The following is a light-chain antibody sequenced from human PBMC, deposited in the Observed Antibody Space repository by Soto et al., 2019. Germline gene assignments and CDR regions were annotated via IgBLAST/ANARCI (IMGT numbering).Light chain of an antibody. CDR3: SSYTSSGTLV. CDR2: DVS. CDR1: NSDVGGYDY. V-gene: IGLV2-14*01. J-gene: IGLJ2*01. Sequence: QSVLTQTASVSGSPGQSITISRTGTNSDVGGYDYVSWYQQHPGKAPKLMIYDVSNRPSGVSNRFSGAKSGNTASLTISGLQAEDEADYHCSSYTSSGTLVFGGGTKVTVL.